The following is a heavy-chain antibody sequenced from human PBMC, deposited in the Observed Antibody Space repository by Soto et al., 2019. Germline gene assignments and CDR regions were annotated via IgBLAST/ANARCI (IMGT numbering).Heavy chain of an antibody. CDR2: SRNKRNSYTT. CDR3: ATRLWFGELGGMDV. V-gene: IGHV3-72*01. CDR1: GFTFXXXX. J-gene: IGHJ4*02. D-gene: IGHD3-10*01. Sequence: XGSLRLSCAASGFTFXXXXXDWVRQAPGKGLEWVGRSRNKRNSYTTQYAASVKGRFTISRDDSKNSLYLQLNSLKTEDTAVYYCATRLWFGELGGMDVWGQGTLVTVSS.